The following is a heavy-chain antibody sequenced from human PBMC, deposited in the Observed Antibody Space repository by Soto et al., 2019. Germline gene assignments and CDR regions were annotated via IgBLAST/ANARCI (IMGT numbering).Heavy chain of an antibody. CDR1: GFTFSAYY. Sequence: QVQLVESGGGLVKPGGSLRLSCAASGFTFSAYYMSWIRQAPGKGLEWVSYISSSSSYTNYADSVKGRFNISKDNAKNSLYMQMNSLRAEDTAVYYCARGSYCRSWYLDYWGQGTLVTVSS. CDR2: ISSSSSYT. D-gene: IGHD6-13*01. J-gene: IGHJ4*02. V-gene: IGHV3-11*06. CDR3: ARGSYCRSWYLDY.